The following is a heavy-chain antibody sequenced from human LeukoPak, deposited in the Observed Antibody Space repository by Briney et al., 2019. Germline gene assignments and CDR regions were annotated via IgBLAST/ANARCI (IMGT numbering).Heavy chain of an antibody. Sequence: SETLSLTCSVSGASIKTYYWSWVRQSPGKGLEWLAYIYYGGSINYNPSPSLTRRLTISVDTSKSPFSLELTSVTAADTAVYYCARAGIRYSSSWFGIDSWGQGTLVAVSS. D-gene: IGHD6-13*01. CDR1: GASIKTYY. CDR2: IYYGGSI. V-gene: IGHV4-59*01. CDR3: ARAGIRYSSSWFGIDS. J-gene: IGHJ4*02.